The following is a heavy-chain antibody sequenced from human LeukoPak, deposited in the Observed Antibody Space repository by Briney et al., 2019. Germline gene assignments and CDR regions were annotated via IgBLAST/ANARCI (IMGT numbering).Heavy chain of an antibody. D-gene: IGHD1-26*01. CDR3: AKDRTVGASYRYFDL. CDR1: GFTFSSSA. J-gene: IGHJ2*01. CDR2: ISNNGGYT. V-gene: IGHV3-23*01. Sequence: GGSLRLSCAASGFTFSSSAMSWVRQAPGKGLEWVSAISNNGGYTYYADSVQGRFTISRDNSKSTLCLQMNSLRAEDTAIYYCAKDRTVGASYRYFDLWGRGTLVTVSS.